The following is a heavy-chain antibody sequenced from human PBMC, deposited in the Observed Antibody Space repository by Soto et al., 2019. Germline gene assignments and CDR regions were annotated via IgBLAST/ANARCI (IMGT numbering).Heavy chain of an antibody. Sequence: SETLSLTCAVSGGSISSYYWSWIRQPPGKGLEWIGYVYYNGNTNYNPSLKSRVTISLDTSKNQFSLKLNSVTAADTAVYYCARDRYSSSPDFDYWGQGTLVTVSS. V-gene: IGHV4-59*01. CDR2: VYYNGNT. CDR3: ARDRYSSSPDFDY. J-gene: IGHJ4*02. D-gene: IGHD6-6*01. CDR1: GGSISSYY.